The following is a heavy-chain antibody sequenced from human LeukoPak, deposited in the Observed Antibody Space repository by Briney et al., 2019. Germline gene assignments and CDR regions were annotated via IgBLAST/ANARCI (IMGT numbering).Heavy chain of an antibody. J-gene: IGHJ4*02. CDR1: GFTVSSNY. Sequence: GGSLRLSCAASGFTVSSNYMSWVRQAPGKGLEWVSAISGSGGSTYYADSVKGWFTISRDNSKNTLYLQMNSLRAEDTAVYYCAKPLAGIDYWGQGTLVTVSS. V-gene: IGHV3-23*01. D-gene: IGHD6-19*01. CDR3: AKPLAGIDY. CDR2: ISGSGGST.